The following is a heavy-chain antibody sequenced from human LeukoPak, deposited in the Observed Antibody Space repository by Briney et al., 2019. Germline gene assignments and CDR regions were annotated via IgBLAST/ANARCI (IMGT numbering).Heavy chain of an antibody. V-gene: IGHV6-1*01. D-gene: IGHD3-22*01. J-gene: IGHJ4*02. CDR1: GDSVSSNDAA. Sequence: SQTLSLTCAISGDSVSSNDAAWNWIRQSPSRGLEWLGRTYYRSQWYPEYGGSVKSRLTINPDTSKNQLSLQLNSVTPEDTAVYYCARDTISGYYSFDYWGQGILVTVST. CDR3: ARDTISGYYSFDY. CDR2: TYYRSQWYP.